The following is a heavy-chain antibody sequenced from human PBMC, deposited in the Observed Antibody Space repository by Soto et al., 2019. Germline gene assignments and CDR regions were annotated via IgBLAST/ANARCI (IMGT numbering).Heavy chain of an antibody. Sequence: QVQLQESGPGLVKPSETLSLTCTVSGGSISSYYWSWIRQPPGKGLEWIGYIYYSGSTNYNPSLKSRVTISVDTSKNQFSLKLSSVTAADTAVYYCARIRFPWSGPYYYYYMDVWGKGTTVTVSS. D-gene: IGHD3-3*01. CDR1: GGSISSYY. J-gene: IGHJ6*03. V-gene: IGHV4-59*01. CDR2: IYYSGST. CDR3: ARIRFPWSGPYYYYYMDV.